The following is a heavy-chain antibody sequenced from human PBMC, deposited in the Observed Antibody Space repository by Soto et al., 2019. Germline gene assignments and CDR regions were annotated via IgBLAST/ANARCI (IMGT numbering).Heavy chain of an antibody. CDR1: GFTFSSYW. Sequence: PGGSLRLSCAASGFTFSSYWMSWVRQAPGKGLEWVANIKQGGSEKYYVDSVKGRFTTSRDNAKNSLYLQMNSLRAEDTAVYYCARDLARAIWFDPWGQGTLVTVSS. J-gene: IGHJ5*02. CDR3: ARDLARAIWFDP. D-gene: IGHD3-3*01. CDR2: IKQGGSEK. V-gene: IGHV3-7*01.